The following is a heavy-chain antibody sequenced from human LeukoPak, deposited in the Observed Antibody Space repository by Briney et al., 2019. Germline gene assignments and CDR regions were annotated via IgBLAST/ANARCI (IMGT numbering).Heavy chain of an antibody. D-gene: IGHD3-22*01. CDR2: FRSKAYGGTT. J-gene: IGHJ4*02. Sequence: GGSLRLSCTASGFTFGDYAMSWFRQAPGKGLEWVGFFRSKAYGGTTEYAASVKGRFTISRDDSKSIAYLQMNSLKTEDTAVYYCTTASYYYDSSGCLLGFDYWGQGTLVTVSS. V-gene: IGHV3-49*03. CDR1: GFTFGDYA. CDR3: TTASYYYDSSGCLLGFDY.